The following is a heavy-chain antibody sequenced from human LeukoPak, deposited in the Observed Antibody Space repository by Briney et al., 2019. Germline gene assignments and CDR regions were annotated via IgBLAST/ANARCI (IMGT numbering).Heavy chain of an antibody. D-gene: IGHD5/OR15-5a*01. CDR2: IGATGAT. Sequence: GGSLRLSCVASGFTFSNYEMLWVRQGRGGGLEWVSAIGATGATYYADSVQGRFTISRDDAKTSLYLQMNSLRAGDTAVYFCARDLGTGSVYTNRFDPWGQGTLVTVSS. V-gene: IGHV3-13*01. CDR1: GFTFSNYE. J-gene: IGHJ5*02. CDR3: ARDLGTGSVYTNRFDP.